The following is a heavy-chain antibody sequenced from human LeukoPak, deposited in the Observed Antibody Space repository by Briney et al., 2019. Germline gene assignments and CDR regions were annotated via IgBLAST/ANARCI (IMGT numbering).Heavy chain of an antibody. J-gene: IGHJ4*02. V-gene: IGHV1-8*01. CDR3: ARGTPSGWYGTAY. CDR1: GYTFTSYD. D-gene: IGHD6-19*01. CDR2: MNPNSGNT. Sequence: ASVKVSCKASGYTFTSYDINWVRQATGRGLEWMGWMNPNSGNTGYAQKFQGRVTMTRNTSISTAYMELTSLRSEDTAVCYCARGTPSGWYGTAYWGQGTLVTVSS.